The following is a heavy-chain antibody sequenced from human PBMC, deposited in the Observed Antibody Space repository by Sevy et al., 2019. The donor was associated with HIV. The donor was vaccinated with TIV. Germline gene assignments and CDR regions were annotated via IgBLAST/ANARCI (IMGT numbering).Heavy chain of an antibody. CDR2: ISYDGSEK. Sequence: GGSLRLSCAASGFIFSTYGIHWVRQALGKGLEWVAVISYDGSEKYYADSVRGRFTISRDNSKNTLYLQMNSLRVEDTAIYYCAKMQGGSYNYYGMDVWGQGTTVTVSS. D-gene: IGHD1-26*01. V-gene: IGHV3-30*18. CDR1: GFIFSTYG. CDR3: AKMQGGSYNYYGMDV. J-gene: IGHJ6*02.